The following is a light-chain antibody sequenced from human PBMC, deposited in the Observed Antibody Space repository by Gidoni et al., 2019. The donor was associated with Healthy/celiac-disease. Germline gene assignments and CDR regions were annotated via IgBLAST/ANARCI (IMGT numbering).Light chain of an antibody. CDR3: QQCYSTPWT. V-gene: IGKV1-39*01. CDR1: QSISSY. J-gene: IGKJ1*01. Sequence: DIQMTQSPSTLSASVGDRVTIPCRASQSISSYLNWYKQKPGKAPKLLIYAASSLQSGIPSRFSGSGSGTDFTLTISSLQPEDFATYYCQQCYSTPWTFGQGTKVEIK. CDR2: AAS.